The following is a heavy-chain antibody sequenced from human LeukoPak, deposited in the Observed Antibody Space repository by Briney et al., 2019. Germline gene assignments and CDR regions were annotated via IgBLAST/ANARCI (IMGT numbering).Heavy chain of an antibody. J-gene: IGHJ4*02. Sequence: GGSLRLSCAASGFTFSSYSMNWVRQAPGKGLEWVSYISSSSNTIYYADSVKGRFTISRDNAKNSLYLQMNNLRAEDTAVYYCARGILYSYDYWDQGTLVTVSS. CDR2: ISSSSNTI. CDR3: ARGILYSYDY. D-gene: IGHD2-15*01. V-gene: IGHV3-48*01. CDR1: GFTFSSYS.